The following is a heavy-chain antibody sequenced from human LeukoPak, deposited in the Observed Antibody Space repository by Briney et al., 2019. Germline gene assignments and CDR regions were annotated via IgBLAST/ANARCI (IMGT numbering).Heavy chain of an antibody. J-gene: IGHJ3*02. D-gene: IGHD6-13*01. CDR2: VYYSGST. Sequence: PSETLSLTCSVSGGSISSYYWSWIRQPPGKGLEWIGYVYYSGSTNYNPSLKSRVTISVDTSKNQFSLKLSSVTAADTAVYYCARRYSSSWSDAFDIRGQGTMVTVSS. CDR1: GGSISSYY. CDR3: ARRYSSSWSDAFDI. V-gene: IGHV4-59*01.